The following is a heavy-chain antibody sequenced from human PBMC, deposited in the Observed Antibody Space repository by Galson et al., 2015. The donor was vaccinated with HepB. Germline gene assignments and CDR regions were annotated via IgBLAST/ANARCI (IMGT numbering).Heavy chain of an antibody. V-gene: IGHV3-21*01. CDR2: ISSSSSYI. Sequence: SLRLSCAASGFTFSSYRMNWVRQAPGKGLEWVSSISSSSSYIYYADSVKGRFTISRDNAKNSLYLQMNSLRAEDTAVYYCARDPVVVPAAIGMNTFDYWGQGTLVTVSS. CDR3: ARDPVVVPAAIGMNTFDY. CDR1: GFTFSSYR. J-gene: IGHJ4*02. D-gene: IGHD2-2*01.